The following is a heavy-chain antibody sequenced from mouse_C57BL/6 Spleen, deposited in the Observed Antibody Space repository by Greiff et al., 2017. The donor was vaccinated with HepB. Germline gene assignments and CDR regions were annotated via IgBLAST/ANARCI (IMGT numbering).Heavy chain of an antibody. J-gene: IGHJ4*01. D-gene: IGHD2-1*01. Sequence: EVMLVESGGGLVKPGGSLKLSCAASGFTFSSYAMSWVRQTPEKRLEWVATISDGGSYTYYPDNVKGRFTISRDNAKNNLYLQMSHLKSEDTAMYYCARGDGNYVDYAMDYWGQGTSVTVSS. CDR1: GFTFSSYA. V-gene: IGHV5-4*03. CDR2: ISDGGSYT. CDR3: ARGDGNYVDYAMDY.